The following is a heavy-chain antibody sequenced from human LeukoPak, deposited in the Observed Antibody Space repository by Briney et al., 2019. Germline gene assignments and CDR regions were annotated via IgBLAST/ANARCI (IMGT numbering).Heavy chain of an antibody. CDR3: ARDRGELHLDY. V-gene: IGHV1-18*01. CDR1: GGTFSSYA. Sequence: ASVKVSCKASGGTFSSYAISWVRQAPGQGLEWMGWISAYNGNTNYAQKLQGRVTMPTDTSTSTAYMELRSLRSDDTAVYYCARDRGELHLDYWGQGTLVTVSS. J-gene: IGHJ4*02. CDR2: ISAYNGNT. D-gene: IGHD1-26*01.